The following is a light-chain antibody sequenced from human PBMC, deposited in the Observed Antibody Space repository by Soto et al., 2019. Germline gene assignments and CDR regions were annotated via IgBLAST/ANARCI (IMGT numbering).Light chain of an antibody. CDR3: QQYGTSPPVYT. Sequence: EIVLTQSPGTLSLSPGERSTLSCRTSQSISSTYLAWYQQKPGQAPRLLIYGTYSRATGIPDRFSGSGSGRDFTLTISRLEPEDFAVYYCQQYGTSPPVYTFCQGNTLEIK. V-gene: IGKV3-20*01. CDR1: QSISSTY. CDR2: GTY. J-gene: IGKJ2*01.